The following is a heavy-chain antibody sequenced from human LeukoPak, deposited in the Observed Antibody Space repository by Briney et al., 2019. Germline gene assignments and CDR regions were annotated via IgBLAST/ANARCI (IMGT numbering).Heavy chain of an antibody. CDR3: ARGYDILTGTGWFDP. CDR2: ISAYNGNT. J-gene: IGHJ5*02. Sequence: ASVKVSCKASGYTFTSYGISWVRQAPGQGLEWVGWISAYNGNTNYAQKLQGRVTMTTDTSTSTAYMELRSLRSDDTAVYYCARGYDILTGTGWFDPWGQGTLVTVSS. V-gene: IGHV1-18*01. CDR1: GYTFTSYG. D-gene: IGHD3-9*01.